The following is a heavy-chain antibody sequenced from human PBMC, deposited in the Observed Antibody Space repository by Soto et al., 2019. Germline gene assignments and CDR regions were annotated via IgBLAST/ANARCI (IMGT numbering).Heavy chain of an antibody. CDR2: ISSSSSYI. Sequence: EVQLVESGGGLVKPGGSLSLSCAASGFTFSSYSMNWVRQAPGKGLEWVSSISSSSSYIYYADSVKGRFTISRDNAKNSLYLQMNSLRAEDTAVYYCARIPAGWSDYYYGMDVWGQGTTVTVSS. J-gene: IGHJ6*02. V-gene: IGHV3-21*01. D-gene: IGHD3-3*01. CDR1: GFTFSSYS. CDR3: ARIPAGWSDYYYGMDV.